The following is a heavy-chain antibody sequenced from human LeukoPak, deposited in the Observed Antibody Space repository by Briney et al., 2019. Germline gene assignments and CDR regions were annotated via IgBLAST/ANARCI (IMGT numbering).Heavy chain of an antibody. CDR3: ARDSNYYDSSGYFDYWYFDL. J-gene: IGHJ2*01. Sequence: SETLSLTCTVSGGSISSYYWSWIRQPAGKGLEWIGRIYTSGSTNYNPSLKSRVTMSVDTSKNQFSLKLSSVTAADTAVYYCARDSNYYDSSGYFDYWYFDLWGRGTLVTVSS. V-gene: IGHV4-4*07. CDR1: GGSISSYY. CDR2: IYTSGST. D-gene: IGHD3-22*01.